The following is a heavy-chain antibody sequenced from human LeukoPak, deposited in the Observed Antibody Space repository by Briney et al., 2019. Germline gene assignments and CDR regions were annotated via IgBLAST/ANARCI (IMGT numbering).Heavy chain of an antibody. V-gene: IGHV5-51*01. CDR1: GYSFTSYW. J-gene: IGHJ6*03. Sequence: GESLKISCKGSGYSFTSYWIGWVRQMPGKGLEWMGIIYPGDSDTRYSPSFQGQVTISADKSISTAYLQWSSLKASDTAMYYCASSEPLTDILTGPADYYYMDVWGKGTTVTVSS. D-gene: IGHD3-9*01. CDR2: IYPGDSDT. CDR3: ASSEPLTDILTGPADYYYMDV.